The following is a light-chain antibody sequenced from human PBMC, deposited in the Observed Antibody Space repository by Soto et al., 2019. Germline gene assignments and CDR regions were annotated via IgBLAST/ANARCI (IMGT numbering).Light chain of an antibody. CDR2: EVT. CDR1: SSDVGGYNY. Sequence: QLVLTQPASVSGSPGQSITISCTGTSSDVGGYNYVSWYQQHPGKAPKLMIYEVTNRPSGVSHRFSGSKSGNTASLTISGLQAEDEADYYCSSYTSSNTGVFGGGTKLTVL. J-gene: IGLJ2*01. CDR3: SSYTSSNTGV. V-gene: IGLV2-14*01.